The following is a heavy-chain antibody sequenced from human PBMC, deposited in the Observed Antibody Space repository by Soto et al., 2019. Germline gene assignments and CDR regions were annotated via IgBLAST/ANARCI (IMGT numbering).Heavy chain of an antibody. J-gene: IGHJ3*02. D-gene: IGHD3-3*01. CDR3: AKDSGGSGNCITIFGVVTRCVDFDI. Sequence: GGSLRLSCAASGFTFSSYAMSWVRQAPGKGLEWVSAISGSGGSTYYADSVKGRFTISRDNSKNTLYLQMNSLRAEDTAVYYCAKDSGGSGNCITIFGVVTRCVDFDIWGQGTMVTVSS. CDR1: GFTFSSYA. V-gene: IGHV3-23*01. CDR2: ISGSGGST.